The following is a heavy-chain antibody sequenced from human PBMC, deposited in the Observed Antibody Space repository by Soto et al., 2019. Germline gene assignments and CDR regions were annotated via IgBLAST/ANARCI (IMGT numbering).Heavy chain of an antibody. CDR2: ISRYNGDT. J-gene: IGHJ6*02. D-gene: IGHD2-2*01. CDR3: ETVGPIVVEPSAGNFYLYQGMDV. Sequence: QVQLKQSGGEVKNSGASVKVSCQSAGYAFIKYGINWVRQAPGKGLEWLGWISRYNGDTNYAQRLQDRITMTRDTSTSIADMALRKLRSTDTAVYSSETVGPIVVEPSAGNFYLYQGMDVWGQGTTVIV. V-gene: IGHV1-18*01. CDR1: GYAFIKYG.